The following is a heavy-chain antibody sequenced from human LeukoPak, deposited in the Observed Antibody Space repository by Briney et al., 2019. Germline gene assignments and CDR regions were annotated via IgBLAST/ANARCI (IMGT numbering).Heavy chain of an antibody. D-gene: IGHD2-2*02. CDR2: INTNTGNP. V-gene: IGHV7-4-1*02. J-gene: IGHJ4*02. CDR3: AREGDCSSTSCYTVDY. Sequence: ASVKVSCTASGYTFTSYAMNWVRQAPGQGLEWMGWINTNTGNPTYAQGFTGRFVFSLDTSVNTAYLQISSLKAEDTAVYYCAREGDCSSTSCYTVDYWGQGTLVTVSS. CDR1: GYTFTSYA.